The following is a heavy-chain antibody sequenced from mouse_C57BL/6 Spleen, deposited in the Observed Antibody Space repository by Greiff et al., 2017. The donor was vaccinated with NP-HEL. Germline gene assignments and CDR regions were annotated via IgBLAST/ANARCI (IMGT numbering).Heavy chain of an antibody. CDR1: GFTFSSYA. Sequence: EVKVVESGGGLVKPGGSLKLSCAASGFTFSSYAMSWVRQTPEKRLEWVATISDGGSYTYYPDNVKGRFTISRDNAKNNLYLQMSHLKSEDTAMYYCARGRLRLPSWFAYWGQGTLVTVSA. J-gene: IGHJ3*01. V-gene: IGHV5-4*03. CDR2: ISDGGSYT. D-gene: IGHD3-2*02. CDR3: ARGRLRLPSWFAY.